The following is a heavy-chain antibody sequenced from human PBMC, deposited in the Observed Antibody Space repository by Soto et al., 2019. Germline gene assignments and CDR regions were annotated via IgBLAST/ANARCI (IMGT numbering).Heavy chain of an antibody. J-gene: IGHJ4*02. Sequence: QVQLVQSGAEVKKPGASVKVSCKASGYTFTSYGISWVRQAPGQGLEWMGWISAYNGNTNYAQKLKGRVTMTTETPTSPAYMQLRSLRSDDTAVYYCARGADYGDTVTIDYGGQGTLVTVSS. D-gene: IGHD4-17*01. V-gene: IGHV1-18*01. CDR3: ARGADYGDTVTIDY. CDR2: ISAYNGNT. CDR1: GYTFTSYG.